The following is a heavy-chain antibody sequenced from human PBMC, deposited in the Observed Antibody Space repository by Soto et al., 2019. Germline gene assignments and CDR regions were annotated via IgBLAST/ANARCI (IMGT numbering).Heavy chain of an antibody. CDR2: IIPIFGTA. D-gene: IGHD3-10*01. CDR3: ARAKQLWFGELLY. J-gene: IGHJ4*02. CDR1: GGTFSSYA. V-gene: IGHV1-69*13. Sequence: SVKVSCKASGGTFSSYAISWVRQAPGQGLEWMGGIIPIFGTASYAQKFQGRVTITADESTSTAYMELSSLRSEDTAVYYCARAKQLWFGELLYWAQGTLVTVSS.